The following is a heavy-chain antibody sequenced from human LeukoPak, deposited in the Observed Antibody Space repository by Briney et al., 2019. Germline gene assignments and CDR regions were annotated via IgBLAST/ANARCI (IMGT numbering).Heavy chain of an antibody. Sequence: PGESLRLSCAASGFTFSSYSMNWVRQAPGKGLEWVSSISSSSSYIYYADSVKGRFTISRDNAKNSLYLQMNSLRAEDTAVYYCARAPVAGKLTVFPDYWGQGTLVTVSS. J-gene: IGHJ4*02. V-gene: IGHV3-21*01. CDR2: ISSSSSYI. CDR1: GFTFSSYS. D-gene: IGHD6-19*01. CDR3: ARAPVAGKLTVFPDY.